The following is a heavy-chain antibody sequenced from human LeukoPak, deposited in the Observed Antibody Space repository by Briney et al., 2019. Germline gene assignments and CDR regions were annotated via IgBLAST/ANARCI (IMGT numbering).Heavy chain of an antibody. J-gene: IGHJ4*02. CDR2: IYYSGST. Sequence: SETLSLTCTVSGGSISSSSYYWGWIRQPPGKGLEWIGSIYYSGSTYYNPSLKSRVTISVDTSKNQFSLKLSSVTAADTAVYYCARAHGGNVPFDYWGQGTLVTVSS. D-gene: IGHD4-23*01. V-gene: IGHV4-39*01. CDR3: ARAHGGNVPFDY. CDR1: GGSISSSSYY.